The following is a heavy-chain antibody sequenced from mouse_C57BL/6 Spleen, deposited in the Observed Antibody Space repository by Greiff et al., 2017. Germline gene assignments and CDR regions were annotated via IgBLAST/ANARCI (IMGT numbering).Heavy chain of an antibody. D-gene: IGHD1-1*01. CDR1: GYTFTAYY. V-gene: IGHV1-76*01. J-gene: IGHJ1*03. CDR2: IYPGSGNT. CDR3: ARRDYYGSSWYCDV. Sequence: QVQLQQSGAELVRPGASVKLSCKASGYTFTAYYINWVKQRPGQGLEWIARIYPGSGNTYYNEKFKGKATLTAEKSSSTAYMQLSSLTSEDSAVYFCARRDYYGSSWYCDVWGTGTTVTVSS.